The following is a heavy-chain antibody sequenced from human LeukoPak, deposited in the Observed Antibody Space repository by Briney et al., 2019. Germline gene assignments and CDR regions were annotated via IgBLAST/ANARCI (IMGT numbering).Heavy chain of an antibody. D-gene: IGHD3-3*01. CDR2: IRYDGSNK. Sequence: PGGSLRLSCAASGFTFSSYGMHWVRQAPGKGLEWVAFIRYDGSNKYYADSVKGRFTISRDNSKNTLYLQMNSLRAEDTAVYYCAKVPMDDFWSGYGCAFDIWGQGTMVTVSS. CDR1: GFTFSSYG. CDR3: AKVPMDDFWSGYGCAFDI. J-gene: IGHJ3*02. V-gene: IGHV3-30*02.